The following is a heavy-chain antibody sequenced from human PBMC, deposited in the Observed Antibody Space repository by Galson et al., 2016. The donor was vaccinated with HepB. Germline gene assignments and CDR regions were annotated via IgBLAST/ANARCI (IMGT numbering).Heavy chain of an antibody. J-gene: IGHJ4*02. CDR2: INPNSGGT. CDR1: EYTFTSYY. V-gene: IGHV1-2*02. D-gene: IGHD3-22*01. CDR3: ARGHYYDSRGYYYLLDY. Sequence: SVKVSCKASEYTFTSYYMHWVRQAPGQGLEWMGWINPNSGGTNYAQKFQGRVTMTRDTSISTAYMELSRLRSDDTAVYYCARGHYYDSRGYYYLLDYWGQGTLVTVSS.